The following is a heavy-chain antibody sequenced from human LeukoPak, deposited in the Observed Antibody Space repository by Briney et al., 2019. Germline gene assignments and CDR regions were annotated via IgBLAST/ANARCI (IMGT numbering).Heavy chain of an antibody. CDR2: IIPIFGTA. CDR3: AREGEWELHHWFDP. V-gene: IGHV1-69*01. CDR1: GGTFSSYA. Sequence: GASVKVSCKASGGTFSSYAISWVRQAPGQGLEWMGGIIPIFGTANYAQKFQGRVTITADESTSTAYMELSSLRSEDTAVYYCAREGEWELHHWFDPWGQGTLVTVSS. D-gene: IGHD1-26*01. J-gene: IGHJ5*02.